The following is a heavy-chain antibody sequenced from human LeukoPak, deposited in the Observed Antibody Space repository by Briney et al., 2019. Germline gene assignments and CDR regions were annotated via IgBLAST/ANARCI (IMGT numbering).Heavy chain of an antibody. CDR1: GFAFRNYG. CDR3: ARDSYNWNDLDYYGMDV. Sequence: GRSLRLSCAASGFAFRNYGMHWVRQAPGKGLEWVALISYDGSEKYYADSVKGRFTISRDNSKNTLYLQMNSLRAEDTAVYYCARDSYNWNDLDYYGMDVWGQGTTVTVSS. D-gene: IGHD1-1*01. V-gene: IGHV3-33*08. J-gene: IGHJ6*02. CDR2: ISYDGSEK.